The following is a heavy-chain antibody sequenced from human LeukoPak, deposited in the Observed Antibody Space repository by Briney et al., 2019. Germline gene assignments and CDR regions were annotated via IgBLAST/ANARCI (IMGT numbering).Heavy chain of an antibody. V-gene: IGHV3-23*01. CDR1: GFTFSFYA. J-gene: IGHJ2*01. D-gene: IGHD1-26*01. CDR2: ITSSGNTT. CDR3: AKDFGGSNYDWYFDL. Sequence: GGSLRPSCAASGFTFSFYAMSWVRQAPGKGLEWVAGITSSGNTTYYADPVKGRFTISRDNSRNILCLQMNSLRAEDTAIYYCAKDFGGSNYDWYFDLWGRGTVVTVSS.